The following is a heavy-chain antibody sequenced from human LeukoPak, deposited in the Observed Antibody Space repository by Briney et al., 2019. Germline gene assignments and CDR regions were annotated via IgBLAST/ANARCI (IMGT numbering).Heavy chain of an antibody. J-gene: IGHJ4*02. Sequence: ASVTVSCTASGGTFSIYAISWVRQAPGQGLEWMGGITPMFGTAKYAQKFQGRVTMTRNTSISTAYMELSSLRSEDTAVYYCARGPTYYDFWSGYFPFDYWGQGTLVTVSS. D-gene: IGHD3-3*01. V-gene: IGHV1-69*05. CDR3: ARGPTYYDFWSGYFPFDY. CDR2: ITPMFGTA. CDR1: GGTFSIYA.